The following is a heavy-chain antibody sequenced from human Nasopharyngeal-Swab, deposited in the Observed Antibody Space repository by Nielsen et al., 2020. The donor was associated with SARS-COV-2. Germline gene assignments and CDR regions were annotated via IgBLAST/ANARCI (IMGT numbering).Heavy chain of an antibody. CDR1: GFTFSSYA. D-gene: IGHD3-22*01. CDR3: AKSPPYYYDSSGYYDY. Sequence: GGSLRLSSAASGFTFSSYAMSWVRQAPGKGLEWVSAISGSGGSTYYADSVKGRFTISRDNSKNTLYLQMNSLRAEDTAVYYCAKSPPYYYDSSGYYDYWGQGTLVTVSS. V-gene: IGHV3-23*01. CDR2: ISGSGGST. J-gene: IGHJ4*02.